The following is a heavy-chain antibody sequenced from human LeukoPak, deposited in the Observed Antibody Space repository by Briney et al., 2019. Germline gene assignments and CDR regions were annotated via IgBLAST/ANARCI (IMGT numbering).Heavy chain of an antibody. CDR1: GFTFSSYG. V-gene: IGHV3-33*01. CDR3: AREPTRGGDYSYYSDY. D-gene: IGHD4-17*01. J-gene: IGHJ4*02. Sequence: GGSLRLSCAASGFTFSSYGTHWVRQAPGKGLEWVAVIWYDGSNKYYADSVKGRFTISRDNTKNSLYLQMDSLRAEDTAVYYCAREPTRGGDYSYYSDYWGQGTLVTVSS. CDR2: IWYDGSNK.